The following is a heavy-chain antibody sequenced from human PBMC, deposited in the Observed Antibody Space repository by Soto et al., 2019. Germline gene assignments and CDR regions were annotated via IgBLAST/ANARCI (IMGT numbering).Heavy chain of an antibody. Sequence: GGSLRPSCVASGFKFAEYGIHWVRQVPGKGLEWVSCINWTSGIRGYGDSVKGRFTISRDNANKSLFLQMNNLREEDTAFYYCVKSFGPGCYSSFDYFGQGTLVTVSS. CDR2: INWTSGIR. D-gene: IGHD2-15*01. V-gene: IGHV3-9*01. CDR1: GFKFAEYG. J-gene: IGHJ4*02. CDR3: VKSFGPGCYSSFDY.